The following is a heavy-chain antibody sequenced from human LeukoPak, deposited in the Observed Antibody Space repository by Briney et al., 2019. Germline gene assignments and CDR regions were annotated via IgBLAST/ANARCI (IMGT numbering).Heavy chain of an antibody. J-gene: IGHJ4*02. CDR1: GFTFSSYA. Sequence: GGSLRLSCAASGFTFSSYATSWVRQAPGKGLEWVSAISGSGGSTYYADSVKGRFTISRDNSKNTLYLQMNSLRAEDTAVYYCAKDSEASSFWSGYQGDDYWGQGTLVTVSS. D-gene: IGHD3-3*01. CDR2: ISGSGGST. CDR3: AKDSEASSFWSGYQGDDY. V-gene: IGHV3-23*01.